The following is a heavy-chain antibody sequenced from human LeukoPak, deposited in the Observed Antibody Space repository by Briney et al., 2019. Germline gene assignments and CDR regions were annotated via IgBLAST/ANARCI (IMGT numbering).Heavy chain of an antibody. CDR2: IGSSSTIR. D-gene: IGHD6-19*01. Sequence: GGSLRLSCAVSGSPFSIYEMNWVRQAPGKGLESVSNIGSSSTIRYYADSVKGRFSISRDNAKNSLYLQMNSLRVEDTGVYYCALLAVASDFDYWGQGALVTVSS. CDR3: ALLAVASDFDY. V-gene: IGHV3-48*03. CDR1: GSPFSIYE. J-gene: IGHJ4*02.